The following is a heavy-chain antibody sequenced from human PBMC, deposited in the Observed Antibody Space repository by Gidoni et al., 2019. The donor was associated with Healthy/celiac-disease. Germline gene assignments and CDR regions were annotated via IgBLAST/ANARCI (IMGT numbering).Heavy chain of an antibody. V-gene: IGHV3-33*01. J-gene: IGHJ6*02. Sequence: QVQLVESGGGVVQPGRSLRLSCAASGFTFSSYGMPWVRQAPGKGLVGVAVIWFDGSNKCYADSVKGRFTISRDNSKNTLYLQMNSLRAEDTAVYYCARDAYYYDSSGYYRLYYYYGMDVWGQGTTVTVSS. CDR2: IWFDGSNK. CDR3: ARDAYYYDSSGYYRLYYYYGMDV. CDR1: GFTFSSYG. D-gene: IGHD3-22*01.